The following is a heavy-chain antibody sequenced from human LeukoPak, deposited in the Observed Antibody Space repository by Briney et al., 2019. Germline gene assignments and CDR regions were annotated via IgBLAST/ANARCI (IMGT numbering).Heavy chain of an antibody. D-gene: IGHD1-26*01. CDR1: GGTFSSYA. CDR2: IIPIFGTA. CDR3: ARASGSYCQSYYFDY. V-gene: IGHV1-69*05. J-gene: IGHJ4*02. Sequence: SVKVSCKASGGTFSSYAISWVRQAPGQGLEWMGGIIPIFGTANYAQKFQGRVTITTDESTSTAYMELSSLRSEDTAVYYCARASGSYCQSYYFDYWGQGTLVTVSS.